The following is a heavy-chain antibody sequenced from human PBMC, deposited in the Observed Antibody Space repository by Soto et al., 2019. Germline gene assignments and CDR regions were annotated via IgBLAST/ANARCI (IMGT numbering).Heavy chain of an antibody. Sequence: SETLSLTCTVSGGSISSGGYYWSWIRQHPGKGLEWIGYIYYSGSTYYNPSLKSRVTISVDTSKNQFSLNLSSVTAADTAVYYCARASTYYYDSSGYGPLDYSDDWGQATLVNVSS. J-gene: IGHJ4*02. CDR2: IYYSGST. V-gene: IGHV4-31*03. D-gene: IGHD3-22*01. CDR3: ARASTYYYDSSGYGPLDYSDD. CDR1: GGSISSGGYY.